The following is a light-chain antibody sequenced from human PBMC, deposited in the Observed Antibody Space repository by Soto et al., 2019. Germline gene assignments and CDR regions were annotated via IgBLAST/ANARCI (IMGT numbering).Light chain of an antibody. CDR1: QGIKTY. J-gene: IGKJ4*01. CDR3: LRYYNAPFT. Sequence: DIQVTQHPSSLSASVGDRVTITCRASQGIKTYLAWYQQKPGETPKLLIYAASTLESGIPPRFSGSGSGTDFTLTINNLQPEDVATYYCLRYYNAPFTFGGGTKGEIK. V-gene: IGKV1-27*01. CDR2: AAS.